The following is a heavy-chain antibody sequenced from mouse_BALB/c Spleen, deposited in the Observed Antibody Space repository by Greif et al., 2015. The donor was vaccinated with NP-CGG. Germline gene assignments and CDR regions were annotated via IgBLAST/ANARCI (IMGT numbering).Heavy chain of an antibody. CDR3: AGITTVVDYYAMDY. D-gene: IGHD1-1*01. V-gene: IGHV1-14*01. Sequence: VQLQQSGPELVKPGASVKMSCKASGYTFTSYVMHWVKQKPGQGLEWIGYINPYNDGTKYNEKFKGKATLTSDKSSSTAYMELSSLTSEDSAVYYCAGITTVVDYYAMDYWGQGTSVTVPS. CDR2: INPYNDGT. J-gene: IGHJ4*01. CDR1: GYTFTSYV.